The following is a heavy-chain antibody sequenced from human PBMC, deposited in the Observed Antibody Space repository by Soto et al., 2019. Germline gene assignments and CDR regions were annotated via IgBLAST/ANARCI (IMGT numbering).Heavy chain of an antibody. CDR3: ARDDRITMVRGVPYYYYMDV. CDR1: GYTFTSNG. V-gene: IGHV1-18*01. Sequence: GASVKVSCKASGYTFTSNGISWVRQAPGQGLEWMGWISAYNGNTNYAQKLQGRVTMTTDTSTSTAYMELRSLRSDDTAVYYCARDDRITMVRGVPYYYYMDVWGKGTTVTVSS. D-gene: IGHD3-10*01. CDR2: ISAYNGNT. J-gene: IGHJ6*03.